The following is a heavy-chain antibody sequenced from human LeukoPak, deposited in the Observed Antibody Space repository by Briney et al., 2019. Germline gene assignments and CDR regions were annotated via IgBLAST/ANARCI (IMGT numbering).Heavy chain of an antibody. V-gene: IGHV3-23*01. CDR3: AKGSASARPYYFDY. J-gene: IGHJ4*02. CDR2: ITDSGGST. Sequence: PGGSLRLSCAGSGFTFSFYAMSWVRQAPGKGLEWVSAITDSGGSTYHADSVKGRFTISRVNSKNTLYLQMNSLRAEDTAVYFCAKGSASARPYYFDYWGQGTLVTVSS. CDR1: GFTFSFYA. D-gene: IGHD2-21*01.